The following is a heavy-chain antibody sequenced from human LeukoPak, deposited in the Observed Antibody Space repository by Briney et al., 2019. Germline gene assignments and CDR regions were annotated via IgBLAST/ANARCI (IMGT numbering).Heavy chain of an antibody. J-gene: IGHJ5*02. V-gene: IGHV3-11*03. CDR2: ISSGSSYT. CDR3: ARSGGTYGWFDP. Sequence: LXLSCAASGFSFSEYYMSWVRQAPGKGLVWVSCISSGSSYTNYTDSVKGRFTISRDNAKRSLYLQMNSLTAEDTAVYYCARSGGTYGWFDPWGQGTLVTVSS. D-gene: IGHD1-26*01. CDR1: GFSFSEYY.